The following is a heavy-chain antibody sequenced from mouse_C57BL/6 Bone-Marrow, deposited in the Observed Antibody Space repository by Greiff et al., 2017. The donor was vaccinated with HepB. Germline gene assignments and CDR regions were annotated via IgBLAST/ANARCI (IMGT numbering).Heavy chain of an antibody. D-gene: IGHD2-3*01. CDR2: IDPSDSET. J-gene: IGHJ4*01. V-gene: IGHV1-52*01. Sequence: QVQLQQPGAELVRPGSSVKLSCKASGYTFTSYWMHWVKQRPIQGLEWIGNIDPSDSETHYNQKFKDKATLTVDKSSSTAYMQLSSLTSEDSAVYYCARNHDGYYAMDYWGRGTSVTVSA. CDR3: ARNHDGYYAMDY. CDR1: GYTFTSYW.